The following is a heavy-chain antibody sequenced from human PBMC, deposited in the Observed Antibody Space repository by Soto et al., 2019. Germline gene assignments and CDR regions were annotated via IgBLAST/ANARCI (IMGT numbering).Heavy chain of an antibody. D-gene: IGHD2-15*01. J-gene: IGHJ4*02. CDR3: ARVLTGPDGLDY. V-gene: IGHV3-21*01. Sequence: GGSLRLSCAASGFTFSSYSMNWVRQAPGKGLEWVSSISSSSSYMYYADSVKGRFTISRDNAKNSLYLQMNSLRAEDTAVYYCARVLTGPDGLDYWGQGTLVTVSS. CDR1: GFTFSSYS. CDR2: ISSSSSYM.